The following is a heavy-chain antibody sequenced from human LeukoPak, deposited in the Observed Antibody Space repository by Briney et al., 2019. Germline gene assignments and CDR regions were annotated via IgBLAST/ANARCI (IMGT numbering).Heavy chain of an antibody. CDR2: ISYDGNNE. CDR3: ARDRYSSGWYVDY. V-gene: IGHV3-30*01. D-gene: IGHD6-19*01. J-gene: IGHJ4*02. Sequence: GGSLRLSCAVSGFTFDDYAMHWVRQAPGKGLEWVAVISYDGNNEYYADSVKGRFTISRDNFENTLYLQMNSLRVDDTATYYCARDRYSSGWYVDYWGQGALVAVSS. CDR1: GFTFDDYA.